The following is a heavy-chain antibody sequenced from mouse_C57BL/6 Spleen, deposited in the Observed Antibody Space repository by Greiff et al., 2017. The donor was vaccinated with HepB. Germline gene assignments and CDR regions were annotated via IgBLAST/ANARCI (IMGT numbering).Heavy chain of an antibody. CDR2: IYPRDGST. Sequence: VQLVESDAELVKPGASVKISCKVSGYTFTDHTIHWMKQRPEQGLEWIGYIYPRDGSTKYNEKFKGKATLTADKSSSTAYMQLNSLTSEDSAVYFCARRDYALNYAMDYWGQGTSVTVSS. CDR3: ARRDYALNYAMDY. V-gene: IGHV1-78*01. CDR1: GYTFTDHT. D-gene: IGHD1-1*02. J-gene: IGHJ4*01.